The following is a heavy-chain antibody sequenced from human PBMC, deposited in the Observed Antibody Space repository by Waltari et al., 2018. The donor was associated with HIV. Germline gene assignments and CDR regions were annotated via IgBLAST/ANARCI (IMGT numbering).Heavy chain of an antibody. CDR1: GYTLTGYY. D-gene: IGHD6-19*01. Sequence: QVQLVQSGAEVKKPGASVKVSCKASGYTLTGYYMPWVRQAPGQGLEWMGRINPNSGGTNYVQKFEGRVTRTRDTSINTAYMELSRLRSDDTAVYYCASGGWRDAFDIWGQGTMVTVSS. CDR2: INPNSGGT. V-gene: IGHV1-2*06. CDR3: ASGGWRDAFDI. J-gene: IGHJ3*02.